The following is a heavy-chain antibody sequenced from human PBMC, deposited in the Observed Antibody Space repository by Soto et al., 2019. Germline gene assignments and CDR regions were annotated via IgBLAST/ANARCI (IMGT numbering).Heavy chain of an antibody. Sequence: QVQLQESGPGLVKPSETLSLTCTVSGGSNSIYYWSWIRQPPGKGLEWIGYMYYSGSTNYNPSLTXRXPXXVDTSKNQFSLKLSSVPAADTAVYYCARGQYYFDYWGQGTLVTVSS. V-gene: IGHV4-59*01. CDR3: ARGQYYFDY. CDR2: MYYSGST. J-gene: IGHJ4*02. CDR1: GGSNSIYY.